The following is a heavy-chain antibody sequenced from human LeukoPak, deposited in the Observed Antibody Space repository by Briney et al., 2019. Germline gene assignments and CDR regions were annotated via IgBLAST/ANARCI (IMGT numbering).Heavy chain of an antibody. CDR2: ISWNSGSI. Sequence: GGSLRLSCAASGFTFDDYAMHWVRQAPGKGLEWVSGISWNSGSIGYAASVKGRFTISRDNAKNSLYLQMNSLRAEDTALYYCAKDIGGGEQWLTYYYYYGMDVWGQGTMVTVSS. J-gene: IGHJ6*02. CDR3: AKDIGGGEQWLTYYYYYGMDV. V-gene: IGHV3-9*01. D-gene: IGHD6-19*01. CDR1: GFTFDDYA.